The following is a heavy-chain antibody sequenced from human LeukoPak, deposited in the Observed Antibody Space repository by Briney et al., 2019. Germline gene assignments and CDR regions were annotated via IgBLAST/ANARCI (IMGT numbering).Heavy chain of an antibody. CDR3: AGRGQRYFRD. J-gene: IGHJ1*01. CDR1: ADSITSGY. Sequence: PSETLSLTCSISADSITSGYWSWIRQPPGKGLEWIGYIYGIENTDYNPSPKSRVTISLDTSKNQLSLNLTAVTAADTTVYYCAGRGQRYFRDWGQGTLVTVSS. V-gene: IGHV4-59*08. CDR2: IYGIENT.